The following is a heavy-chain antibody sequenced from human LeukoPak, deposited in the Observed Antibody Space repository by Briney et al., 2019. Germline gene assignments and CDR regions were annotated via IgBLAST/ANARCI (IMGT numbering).Heavy chain of an antibody. V-gene: IGHV1-46*01. CDR2: INPSGGST. CDR3: ARVVRSGEFDY. Sequence: ASVKVSCKASGYTFTSYYMHWVREAPGQGREWMGIINPSGGSTSYAQKFQGRVTMTRDTSTSTVYMELSSLRSEDTAVYYCARVVRSGEFDYWGQGTLVTVSS. CDR1: GYTFTSYY. D-gene: IGHD1-26*01. J-gene: IGHJ4*02.